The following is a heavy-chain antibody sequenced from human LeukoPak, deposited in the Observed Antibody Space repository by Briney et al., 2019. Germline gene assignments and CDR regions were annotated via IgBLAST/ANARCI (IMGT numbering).Heavy chain of an antibody. CDR1: GFNFSNYD. CDR3: AKDGGDMGIAPY. CDR2: ISYDGSNK. Sequence: GGSLRLSCAASGFNFSNYDMHWVRQAPGKGLEWVAIISYDGSNKYYADSVKGRFTISRDNSKNTLYLQMNSLRAEDTAVYYCAKDGGDMGIAPYWGQGTLVTVSS. V-gene: IGHV3-30*18. J-gene: IGHJ4*02. D-gene: IGHD6-13*01.